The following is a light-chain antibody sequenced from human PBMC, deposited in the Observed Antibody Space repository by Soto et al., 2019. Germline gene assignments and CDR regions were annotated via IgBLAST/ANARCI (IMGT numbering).Light chain of an antibody. CDR2: EVS. Sequence: QSVLTQPASVSGSAGQSITISCTGTSSDVCAYNHHVSWYQQHPGKAPNLMIYEVSNRPSGVSARFSGSKSGNTASLTISGLQADDEADYYCSSYTSTSTLVFGGGTKVTVL. CDR3: SSYTSTSTLV. J-gene: IGLJ2*01. V-gene: IGLV2-14*01. CDR1: SSDVCAYNHH.